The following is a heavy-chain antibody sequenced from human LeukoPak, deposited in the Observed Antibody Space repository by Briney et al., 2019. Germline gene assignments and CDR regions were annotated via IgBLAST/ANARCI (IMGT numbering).Heavy chain of an antibody. V-gene: IGHV3-53*01. J-gene: IGHJ6*03. CDR2: IYSGGST. CDR1: GFTVSSNY. Sequence: GGSLRLSCAASGFTVSSNYMSWVRQAPGKGLEWVSVIYSGGSTYYADSVKGRFTISRDNSKNTLYPQMNSLRAEDTAVYYCARNYGDLYYYYYYYMDVWGKGTTVTVSS. CDR3: ARNYGDLYYYYYYYMDV. D-gene: IGHD4-17*01.